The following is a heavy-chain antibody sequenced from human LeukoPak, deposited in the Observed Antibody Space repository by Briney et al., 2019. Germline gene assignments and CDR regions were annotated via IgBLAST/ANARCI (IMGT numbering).Heavy chain of an antibody. D-gene: IGHD6-25*01. V-gene: IGHV3-9*01. J-gene: IGHJ4*02. CDR2: ISWNSDTI. Sequence: PGGSLRLSCAASGFTFDDYAMHWVRQAPGKGLEWVSRISWNSDTIGYADSVKGRFTISRDNAKNSLFLQMNSLRPEDTAFYYCGKESQRSRKIDYWGQGTLVTVSP. CDR1: GFTFDDYA. CDR3: GKESQRSRKIDY.